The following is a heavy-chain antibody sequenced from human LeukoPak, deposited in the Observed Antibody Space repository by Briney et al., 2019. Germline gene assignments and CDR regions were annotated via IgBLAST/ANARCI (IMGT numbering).Heavy chain of an antibody. V-gene: IGHV4-39*01. Sequence: SGTLSLTCTVSGGSISSINYYWGWLRQPPEKGLEWIGTIYYSGRTWYNPSLKSRLTISVDTSKNQFSLTLNSVTAADTAVYYCARLSGTSWPHFDYWGQGTLVTVSS. D-gene: IGHD2-2*01. CDR1: GGSISSINYY. CDR3: ARLSGTSWPHFDY. J-gene: IGHJ4*02. CDR2: IYYSGRT.